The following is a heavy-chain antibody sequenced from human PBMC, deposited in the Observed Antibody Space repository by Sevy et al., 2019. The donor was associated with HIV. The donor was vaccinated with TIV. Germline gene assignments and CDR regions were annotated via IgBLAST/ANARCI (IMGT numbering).Heavy chain of an antibody. CDR2: IKSKTDGGTT. V-gene: IGHV3-15*01. Sequence: GGSLRLSCAASGFTFSNAWMSWVRQAPGKGLEWVGRIKSKTDGGTTDYAAPVKGRFTITRDDSKNTLYLQMNSLKTEDSAVYYCTTGYCSSTTCYNTDDPYYYYAMDVWGQGTTVTVSS. CDR1: GFTFSNAW. CDR3: TTGYCSSTTCYNTDDPYYYYAMDV. J-gene: IGHJ6*02. D-gene: IGHD2-2*02.